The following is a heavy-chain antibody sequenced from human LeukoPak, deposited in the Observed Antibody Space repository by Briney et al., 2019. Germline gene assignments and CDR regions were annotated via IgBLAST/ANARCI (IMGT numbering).Heavy chain of an antibody. CDR1: GFTFSGYD. V-gene: IGHV3-30*02. J-gene: IGHJ4*02. Sequence: GGSLRLSCAASGFTFSGYDMHWVRQAPGKGLEWVALIRSDGSDKYYADSVKGRFTISRDNSKNTVFLQMNSLRAEDTAGYYCAKDIAAAGGPCAYWGRGTLVTVSS. CDR2: IRSDGSDK. D-gene: IGHD6-13*01. CDR3: AKDIAAAGGPCAY.